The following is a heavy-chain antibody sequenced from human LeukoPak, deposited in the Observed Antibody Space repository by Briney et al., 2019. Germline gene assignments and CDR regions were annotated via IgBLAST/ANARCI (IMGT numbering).Heavy chain of an antibody. CDR1: GFTFSSYA. V-gene: IGHV3-23*01. D-gene: IGHD2-2*01. J-gene: IGHJ4*02. CDR2: ISGSGGST. CDR3: AKGGPAAMVADVDY. Sequence: GGSLRLSCAASGFTFSSYAMSWVRQAPGKGLEWVSAISGSGGSTYYADSVRGRFTISRDNSKNTLYLQMNSLRAEDTAVYYCAKGGPAAMVADVDYWGQGTLVTVSS.